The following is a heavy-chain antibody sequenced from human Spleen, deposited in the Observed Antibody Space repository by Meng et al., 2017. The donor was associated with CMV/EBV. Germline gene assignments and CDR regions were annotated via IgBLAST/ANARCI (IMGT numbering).Heavy chain of an antibody. J-gene: IGHJ4*02. Sequence: TFVSTAMTWARQAPGKGLEWVSSISGSGVGTYYADSVKGRFTISRDNSKNTLYLQLDSLRAEDTGIYYCAKDIYDFWTGYYPYYFDSWGQGTLVTVSS. CDR2: ISGSGVGT. V-gene: IGHV3-23*01. CDR3: AKDIYDFWTGYYPYYFDS. CDR1: TFVSTA. D-gene: IGHD3-3*01.